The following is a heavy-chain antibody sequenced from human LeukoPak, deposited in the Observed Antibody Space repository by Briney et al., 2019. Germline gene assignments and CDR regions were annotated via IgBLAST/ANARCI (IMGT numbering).Heavy chain of an antibody. D-gene: IGHD2-15*01. CDR2: IYYSGHI. V-gene: IGHV4-59*01. CDR3: ARGKVPSGMFDY. CDR1: GDSISDYY. J-gene: IGHJ4*02. Sequence: SETLSLTCNVSGDSISDYYWSWIRQPPGQGLEWIGYIYYSGHIDYNPSLKSRVTMSVDTSKNQFSLKLSSVAAADTAVYYCARGKVPSGMFDYWGQGTLVTVSS.